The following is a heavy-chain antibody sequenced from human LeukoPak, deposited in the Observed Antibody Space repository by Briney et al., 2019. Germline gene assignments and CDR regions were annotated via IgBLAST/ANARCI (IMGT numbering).Heavy chain of an antibody. CDR3: TRPYYYDSSGSPDY. J-gene: IGHJ4*02. Sequence: SETLSLTCAVYGGSFSGYYWSWIRQPPGKGLEWIGNIYHSGSTYYNPSLKSRVTISVDTSKNQFSLKLSSVTAADTAVYYCTRPYYYDSSGSPDYWGQGTLVTVSS. CDR1: GGSFSGYY. D-gene: IGHD3-22*01. CDR2: IYHSGST. V-gene: IGHV4-34*01.